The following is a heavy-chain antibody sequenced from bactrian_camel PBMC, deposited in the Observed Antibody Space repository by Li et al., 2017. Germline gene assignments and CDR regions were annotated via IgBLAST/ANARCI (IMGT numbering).Heavy chain of an antibody. CDR1: GNTYSADC. J-gene: IGHJ4*01. CDR2: LDSGGNT. Sequence: HVQLVESGGGSVQAGGSLRLSCAASGNTYSADCWRWFRQAPGKEREGVATLDSGGNTNYADSVKDRFTISKDNAKNTLYLQMNSLKPEDTAMYYCAAQPGLKVVNNRKMYVKAENFNYWGQGTQVTVS. CDR3: AAQPGLKVVNNRKMYVKAENFNY. D-gene: IGHD1*01. V-gene: IGHV3S53*01.